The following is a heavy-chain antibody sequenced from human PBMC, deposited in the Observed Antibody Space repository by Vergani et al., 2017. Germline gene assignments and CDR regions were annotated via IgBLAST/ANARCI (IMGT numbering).Heavy chain of an antibody. Sequence: QVQLVQSGAEVKKPGSSVKVSCKASGGTFSSYAISWVRQAPGQGLEWMGRIIPIFGTANYAQKFQGRVTITADESTSTAYMELSSLRSEDTAVYYCAGGRYYGSGSYYNDYYYYGMDVWGQGTTVTVSS. CDR3: AGGRYYGSGSYYNDYYYYGMDV. D-gene: IGHD3-10*01. V-gene: IGHV1-69*13. CDR1: GGTFSSYA. J-gene: IGHJ6*02. CDR2: IIPIFGTA.